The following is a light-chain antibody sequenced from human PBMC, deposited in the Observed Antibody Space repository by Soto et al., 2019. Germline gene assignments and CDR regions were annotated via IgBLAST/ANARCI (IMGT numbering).Light chain of an antibody. CDR1: RSISNY. CDR3: QQSYSVPR. Sequence: DIQMTQSPSSLSASVGDRVTITCRASRSISNYLNWYQQKSGKAPRLLIYAASSLQPGVPSRFSGTETGREFTLTITSLHPEDSATYYCQQSYSVPRFGHRTRLDLK. CDR2: AAS. V-gene: IGKV1-39*01. J-gene: IGKJ1*01.